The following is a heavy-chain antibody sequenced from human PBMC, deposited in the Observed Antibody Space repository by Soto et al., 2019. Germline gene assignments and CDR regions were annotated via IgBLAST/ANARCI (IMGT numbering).Heavy chain of an antibody. J-gene: IGHJ4*02. D-gene: IGHD6-13*01. Sequence: QLQLQESGPGLVKPSETLSLTCTVPGGSISSSSYYWGWIRQPPGKGLEWIGSIYYSGSTYYNPSIKSRVTISVDTSQNQCSVKPRAVTAEDTAVYYCASRRYSSSWYNFPSYYFDDWGQGTLVTVSS. CDR1: GGSISSSSYY. CDR3: ASRRYSSSWYNFPSYYFDD. V-gene: IGHV4-39*01. CDR2: IYYSGST.